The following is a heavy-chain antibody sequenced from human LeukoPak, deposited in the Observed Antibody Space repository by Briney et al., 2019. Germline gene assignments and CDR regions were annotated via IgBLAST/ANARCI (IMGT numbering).Heavy chain of an antibody. CDR3: ARHRSGGSQDDAFDI. CDR2: INQDGSEK. CDR1: GFTFSFYW. Sequence: GGSLRLSCAASGFTFSFYWMTWVRQAPGKGLEWVATINQDGSEKYYVDSVKGRFTISRDNAKNSLYLQMNSLRAEDTAVYYCARHRSGGSQDDAFDIWGQGTLVTVSS. J-gene: IGHJ3*02. V-gene: IGHV3-7*01. D-gene: IGHD2-15*01.